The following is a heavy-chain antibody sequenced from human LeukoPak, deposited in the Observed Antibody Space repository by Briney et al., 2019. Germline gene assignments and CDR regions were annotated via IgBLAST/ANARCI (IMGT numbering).Heavy chain of an antibody. CDR2: INSDGSST. D-gene: IGHD6-25*01. Sequence: GGSLRLSCAASGFTFSSYWMHWVRHAPGKGLVWVSRINSDGSSTSYADSLKGRFTISRDNAKNSLYLQMNSLRAEDTAVYYCARVLEAASFDYWGQGILVTVSS. J-gene: IGHJ4*02. CDR3: ARVLEAASFDY. CDR1: GFTFSSYW. V-gene: IGHV3-74*01.